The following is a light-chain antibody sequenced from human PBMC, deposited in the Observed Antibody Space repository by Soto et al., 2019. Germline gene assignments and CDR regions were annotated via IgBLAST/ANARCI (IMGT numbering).Light chain of an antibody. V-gene: IGKV3-20*01. J-gene: IGKJ4*01. CDR3: QQYGTSPLT. Sequence: DIVLTQSPGALSLSPGERATLSCRASQSVSINFLAWYQQKPGQAPRLLIYAASSRATGIPDRFSGSGSGTDFTLTISRLEPEDFALYYCQQYGTSPLTFGGGTKVDIK. CDR2: AAS. CDR1: QSVSINF.